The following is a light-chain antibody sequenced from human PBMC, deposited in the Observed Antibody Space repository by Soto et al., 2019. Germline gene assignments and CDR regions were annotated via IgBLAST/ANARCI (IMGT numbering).Light chain of an antibody. V-gene: IGKV3-20*01. Sequence: ENVLTQSPGTLSLSPGERATLSCRASQSVSSSYLAWYQQKPGQAPRLLIYGASSRDTGIPDRFSGSGSGTDFTLTISRLEPEDFAVYYCHQYGSSAWTFGQGTKVEIK. J-gene: IGKJ1*01. CDR3: HQYGSSAWT. CDR1: QSVSSSY. CDR2: GAS.